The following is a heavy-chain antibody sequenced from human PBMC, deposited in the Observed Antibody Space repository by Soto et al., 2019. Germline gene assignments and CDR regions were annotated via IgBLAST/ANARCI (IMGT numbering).Heavy chain of an antibody. Sequence: GGSLRLSCAASGFTFSSYTMNWVRQAPGKGLEWVSSISSSSSYIYYADSVKGRFTISRDNAKNSLFLQMSSLRAEDTAVYYCAKDYSSSWYNFDYWGQGTLVTVSS. CDR3: AKDYSSSWYNFDY. J-gene: IGHJ4*02. CDR1: GFTFSSYT. V-gene: IGHV3-21*01. D-gene: IGHD6-13*01. CDR2: ISSSSSYI.